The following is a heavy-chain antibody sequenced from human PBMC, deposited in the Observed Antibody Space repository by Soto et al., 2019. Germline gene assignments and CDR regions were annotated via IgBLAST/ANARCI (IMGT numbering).Heavy chain of an antibody. J-gene: IGHJ4*02. CDR3: ARGRKQQLVRQYSGSYRYFDY. D-gene: IGHD1-26*01. CDR2: INHSGST. CDR1: GGSFSGYY. V-gene: IGHV4-34*01. Sequence: PSETLSLTCAVYGGSFSGYYWSWIRQPPGKGLEWIGEINHSGSTNYNPSLKSRVTISVDTSKNQFPLKLSSVAAADTAVYYCARGRKQQLVRQYSGSYRYFDYWGQGTLVTV.